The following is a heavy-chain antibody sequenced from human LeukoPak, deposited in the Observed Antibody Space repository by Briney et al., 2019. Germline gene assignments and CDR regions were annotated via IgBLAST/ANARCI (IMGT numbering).Heavy chain of an antibody. D-gene: IGHD6-13*01. CDR2: LSSGSNYM. CDR3: ARDLYSSNWYFDY. CDR1: GFTFSSYW. J-gene: IGHJ4*02. Sequence: GGPLRLSCAASGFTFSSYWMSWVRQAPGKGLEWVSSLSSGSNYMYYADSVKGRFTISRDNAKNSLYLQMNSLRAEDTAVYYCARDLYSSNWYFDYWGRGTLVTVSS. V-gene: IGHV3-21*01.